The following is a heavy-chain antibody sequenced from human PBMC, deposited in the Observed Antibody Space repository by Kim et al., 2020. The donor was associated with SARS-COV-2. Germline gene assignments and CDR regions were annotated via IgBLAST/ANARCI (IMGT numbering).Heavy chain of an antibody. Sequence: GGSLRLSCAASGFTFRDNTMTWVRQAPGKGLQWVSSINYNGDETYYADSEKGRFTICRDNYRNTVYLQMNSLRTEDTAIYYWAKKYGSGRFHYCDAWGQG. D-gene: IGHD3-10*01. J-gene: IGHJ5*02. CDR3: AKKYGSGRFHYCDA. V-gene: IGHV3-23*01. CDR1: GFTFRDNT. CDR2: INYNGDET.